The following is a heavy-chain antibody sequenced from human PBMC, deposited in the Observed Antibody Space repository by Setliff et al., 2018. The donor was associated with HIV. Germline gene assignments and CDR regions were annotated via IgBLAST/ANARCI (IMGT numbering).Heavy chain of an antibody. Sequence: GESLKISCQASGFTFSNYWIGWVRQMLGKGLEWMGIIYPGDSDTKYSPSFQGQVTMSADKSNNTAYLQWSSLKTSDSAIYYCAKTGRLRYMDVWGKGTTVTVSS. CDR2: IYPGDSDT. J-gene: IGHJ6*03. V-gene: IGHV5-51*01. CDR1: GFTFSNYW. CDR3: AKTGRLRYMDV. D-gene: IGHD1-26*01.